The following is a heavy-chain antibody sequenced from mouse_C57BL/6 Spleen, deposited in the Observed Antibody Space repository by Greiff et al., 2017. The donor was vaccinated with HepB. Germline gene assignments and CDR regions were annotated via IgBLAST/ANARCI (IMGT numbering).Heavy chain of an antibody. Sequence: QVQLQQSGAELARPGASVKMSCKASGYTFTRYTIHWIKQRPGQGLEWIGYIKPGSGYSENNQNFKDRATLTADKSSSTVYMHLSSLTSGDSAVYYCAREPPVVADFDYWGQVTTLTVS. CDR2: IKPGSGYS. CDR1: GYTFTRYT. J-gene: IGHJ2*01. V-gene: IGHV1-4*01. CDR3: AREPPVVADFDY. D-gene: IGHD1-1*01.